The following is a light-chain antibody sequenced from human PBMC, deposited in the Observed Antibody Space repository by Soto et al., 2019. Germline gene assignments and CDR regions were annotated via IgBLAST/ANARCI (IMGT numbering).Light chain of an antibody. CDR1: SGSIASNY. V-gene: IGLV6-57*03. J-gene: IGLJ2*01. CDR3: QSYDSSNHVV. CDR2: EDN. Sequence: NFMLTQPHSVSESPGKTVTISCTHSSGSIASNYVQWYQHRPGSAPTTVIYEDNQRPSGVPDRFSGSIDSSSNSASLTISGLKTEDEADYYCQSYDSSNHVVFGGGTKLTVL.